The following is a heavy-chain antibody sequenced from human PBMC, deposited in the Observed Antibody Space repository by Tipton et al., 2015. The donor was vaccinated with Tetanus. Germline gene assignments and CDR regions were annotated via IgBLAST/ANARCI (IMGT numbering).Heavy chain of an antibody. D-gene: IGHD4-17*01. CDR2: IYDSGST. J-gene: IGHJ3*01. CDR3: ARPSTTVTPRAFDV. CDR1: GGSISSGDYS. V-gene: IGHV4-30-2*03. Sequence: TLSLTCAVSGGSISSGDYSWSWIRQPPGKGLEWIGYIYDSGSTYYNPSLKSRVTISLDTSKNRFSLKLTSVTAADAAVYYCARPSTTVTPRAFDVWGQGTMVTVSS.